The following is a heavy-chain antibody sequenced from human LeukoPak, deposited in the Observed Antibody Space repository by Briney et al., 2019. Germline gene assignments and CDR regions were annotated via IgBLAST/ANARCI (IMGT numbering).Heavy chain of an antibody. Sequence: ASVKVSCKASGYTFTSYELNGVRQAAGRGVTGVGWMNPNSGNTGSAQKCQGRVTMTRNTSISTAYMELSSLRSEDTAVYYCARGGIFSADAFDIWGQGTMVTVSS. V-gene: IGHV1-8*01. D-gene: IGHD6-25*01. CDR2: MNPNSGNT. J-gene: IGHJ3*02. CDR3: ARGGIFSADAFDI. CDR1: GYTFTSYE.